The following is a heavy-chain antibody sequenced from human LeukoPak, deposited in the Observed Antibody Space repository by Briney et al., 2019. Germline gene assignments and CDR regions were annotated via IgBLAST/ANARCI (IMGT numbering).Heavy chain of an antibody. V-gene: IGHV5-51*01. Sequence: GGSLKISCQGSGFTFTSYWIGWMRQMPGKGLEWMGIIYPGDSDTRYSPSFQGQVTISADKSISTAYLQWSSLKASDTAMYYCARGGYDFIAFDIWGQGTMVTVSS. CDR2: IYPGDSDT. CDR1: GFTFTSYW. CDR3: ARGGYDFIAFDI. J-gene: IGHJ3*02. D-gene: IGHD5-12*01.